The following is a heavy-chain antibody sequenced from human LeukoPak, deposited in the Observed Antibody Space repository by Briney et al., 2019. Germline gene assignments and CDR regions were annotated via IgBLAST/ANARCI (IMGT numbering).Heavy chain of an antibody. CDR1: GFIVSRNY. Sequence: GGSLRLSCAASGFIVSRNYMNWVRQAPGKGLEWVSVLYSGGSTYYADSVKGRFTISRDNSKNTLHLQMNSLRAEDTAVYYCAKSRIVLVHYFDYWGQGTLVTVSS. J-gene: IGHJ4*02. CDR2: LYSGGST. CDR3: AKSRIVLVHYFDY. D-gene: IGHD1-26*01. V-gene: IGHV3-53*01.